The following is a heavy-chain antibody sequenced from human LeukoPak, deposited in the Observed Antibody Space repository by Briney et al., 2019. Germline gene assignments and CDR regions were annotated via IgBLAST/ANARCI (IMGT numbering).Heavy chain of an antibody. Sequence: SETLSLTCTVSGGSINSYSYYWGWIRQPPGKGLEWIGSVYYDGTSYSNPSLTSRAAVFVDTSRDEFSLDLSFATAADTAVYYCVRHMSTNTGYFDSCGQGTLVSVSS. CDR2: VYYDGTS. CDR1: GGSINSYSYY. V-gene: IGHV4-39*01. D-gene: IGHD5-24*01. J-gene: IGHJ4*02. CDR3: VRHMSTNTGYFDS.